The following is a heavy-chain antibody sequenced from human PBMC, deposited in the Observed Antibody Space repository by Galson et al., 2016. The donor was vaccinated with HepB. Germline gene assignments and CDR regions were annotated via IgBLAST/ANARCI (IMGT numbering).Heavy chain of an antibody. Sequence: SLRLSCAASGFTFSNYSMNWVRQAPGKGLEWVSSISSSSSYIYYADSVKGRFTISRDNAKNSLYLQMNSLRAEDTAAYYCARGRTPKPMATITPFDYWGQGTLVTVSS. J-gene: IGHJ4*02. CDR3: ARGRTPKPMATITPFDY. D-gene: IGHD5-24*01. CDR2: ISSSSSYI. V-gene: IGHV3-21*06. CDR1: GFTFSNYS.